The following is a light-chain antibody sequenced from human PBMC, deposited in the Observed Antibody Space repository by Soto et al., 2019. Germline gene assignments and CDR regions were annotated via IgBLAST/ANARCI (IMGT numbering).Light chain of an antibody. CDR3: QQYNSWPLT. J-gene: IGKJ4*01. CDR2: DAS. CDR1: QSVSSY. V-gene: IGKV3-11*01. Sequence: EIVLTQSPATLSLSPGERATLSCRASQSVSSYLAWYQQKPGQAPRLLIYDASNRATGIPARFSGSGSGTDFTLTISSLQSEDFAVYYCQQYNSWPLTFGGGTKVDI.